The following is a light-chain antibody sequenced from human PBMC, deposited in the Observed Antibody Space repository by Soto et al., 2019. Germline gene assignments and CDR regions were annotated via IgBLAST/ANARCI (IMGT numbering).Light chain of an antibody. V-gene: IGKV3-20*01. CDR1: QSVSNSY. CDR3: QQYGTSPQT. J-gene: IGKJ1*01. Sequence: ETVLTQSPCTLSLSPGERATLSCRASQSVSNSYLAWYQQKPGQPPRLLIYGASRRATDIPDRFSGSGSGTDFTLTISRLEPEDFAVYYCQQYGTSPQTFGQGTKVDI. CDR2: GAS.